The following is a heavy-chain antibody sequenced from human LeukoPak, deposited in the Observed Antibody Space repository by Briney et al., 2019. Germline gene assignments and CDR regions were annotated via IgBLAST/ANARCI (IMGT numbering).Heavy chain of an antibody. V-gene: IGHV3-23*01. CDR2: ISDSGANT. J-gene: IGHJ4*02. Sequence: GRSLRLSCAASGFTVSSNYMSWVRQAPGRGLEWVSAISDSGANTYSADSVRGRCTISRDNSRNTLYLQMDSLRADDTAVYYCAKGRAFEVVAAFNYWGQGTVVTVSS. CDR3: AKGRAFEVVAAFNY. D-gene: IGHD2-15*01. CDR1: GFTVSSNY.